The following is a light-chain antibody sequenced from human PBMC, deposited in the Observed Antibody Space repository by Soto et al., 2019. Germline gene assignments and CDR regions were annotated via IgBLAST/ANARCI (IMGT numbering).Light chain of an antibody. CDR2: GAS. CDR1: QAISHY. Sequence: DIQMTQSPSAMSASVGDRVTITCRASQAISHYLAWFHQRPGKVPKRLIYGASTLESGVPSRFSGSGSGTDFTLTISSLQPEDFGTYYCLQHNTYPLCFGGGTKVE. J-gene: IGKJ4*01. V-gene: IGKV1-17*03. CDR3: LQHNTYPLC.